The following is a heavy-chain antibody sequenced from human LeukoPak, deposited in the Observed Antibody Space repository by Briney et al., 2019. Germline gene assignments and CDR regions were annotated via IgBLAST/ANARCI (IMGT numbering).Heavy chain of an antibody. CDR3: ARDRDCSGSSCYQPDYFDY. Sequence: PGGSLRLSCAASGCPFSNFEMDWVRQAPGKGLGWVSYINTCGNTLYYADSVRRRFSITRDNGKHSLYLQMNNLRAEDTAVYYCARDRDCSGSSCYQPDYFDYWGQGTLVAVSS. CDR2: INTCGNTL. CDR1: GCPFSNFE. D-gene: IGHD2-2*01. V-gene: IGHV3-48*03. J-gene: IGHJ4*02.